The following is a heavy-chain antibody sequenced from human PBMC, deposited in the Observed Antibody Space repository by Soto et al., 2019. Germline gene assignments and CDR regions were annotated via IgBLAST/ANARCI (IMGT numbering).Heavy chain of an antibody. J-gene: IGHJ4*02. CDR2: ISDNGSNK. V-gene: IGHV3-30-3*01. Sequence: GGSLRLSCAASGFTFSSYPMQWVRQAPGKGLEWVAVISDNGSNKYYADSVKGRFTISRDNSKNTVYLQMNSLRAEDTAVYYCAREAPYYFDHWGQGTLVTVSS. CDR3: AREAPYYFDH. CDR1: GFTFSSYP.